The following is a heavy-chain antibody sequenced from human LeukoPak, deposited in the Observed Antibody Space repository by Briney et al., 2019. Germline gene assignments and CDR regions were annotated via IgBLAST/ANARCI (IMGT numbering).Heavy chain of an antibody. V-gene: IGHV4-39*01. CDR1: GGSIRSSKYY. CDR3: ARNGTYYYDSSGYSFDY. D-gene: IGHD3-22*01. Sequence: SETLSLTCTVSGGSIRSSKYYGGWIRQPPGKGLEWIGSIYYSGYTDYTPSLKSRVMISIDTSKNQFSLRLSSVTAADTAVYYCARNGTYYYDSSGYSFDYWGQGTLVTVSS. CDR2: IYYSGYT. J-gene: IGHJ4*02.